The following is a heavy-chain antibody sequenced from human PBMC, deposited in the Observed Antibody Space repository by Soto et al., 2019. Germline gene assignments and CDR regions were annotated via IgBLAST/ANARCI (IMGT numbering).Heavy chain of an antibody. V-gene: IGHV1-69*01. Sequence: QVQLVQSGSEVKKPGFSAKVSCKASGGTFSSYAISCVREAPGQGLEWMGGIIPTFGTANYAQKFQGRVTITADESTSTAYMAAISVSSEATAVYCFASTPPMSAVRAWGVRHYGYFDLWGRGTLVTFSS. CDR2: IIPTFGTA. D-gene: IGHD2-21*02. CDR1: GGTFSSYA. CDR3: ASTPPMSAVRAWGVRHYGYFDL. J-gene: IGHJ2*01.